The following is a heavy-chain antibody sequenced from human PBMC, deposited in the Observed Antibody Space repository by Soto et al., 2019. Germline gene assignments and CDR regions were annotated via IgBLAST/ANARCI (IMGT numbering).Heavy chain of an antibody. Sequence: GGSLRLACAASGFTFSSYSMNWVRQAPGKGLEWVSYISSSSSTIYYADSVKGRFTISRDNAKNSLYLQMNSLRAQDTAVYYCARERTTVTTFSYYYYGMDVWGQGTTVTVSS. CDR1: GFTFSSYS. D-gene: IGHD4-17*01. CDR3: ARERTTVTTFSYYYYGMDV. J-gene: IGHJ6*02. V-gene: IGHV3-48*01. CDR2: ISSSSSTI.